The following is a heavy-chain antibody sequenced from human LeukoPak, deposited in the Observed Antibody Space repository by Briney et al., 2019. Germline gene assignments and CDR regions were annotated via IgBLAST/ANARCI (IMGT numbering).Heavy chain of an antibody. CDR1: GFPFSSYS. D-gene: IGHD3/OR15-3a*01. J-gene: IGHJ4*02. CDR2: IRGGGSLI. Sequence: PGGSLRLSCAASGFPFSSYSTNWVRQAPGKGLEWVAYIRGGGSLIYYADSVKGRFSISSDNAKNSLYLQMSSLRAEDSAVYYCARDWDWSFDYWGQGTLVTVSS. CDR3: ARDWDWSFDY. V-gene: IGHV3-48*01.